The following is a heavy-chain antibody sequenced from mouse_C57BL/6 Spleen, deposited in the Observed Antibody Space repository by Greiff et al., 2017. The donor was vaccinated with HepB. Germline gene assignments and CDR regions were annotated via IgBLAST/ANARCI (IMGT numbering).Heavy chain of an antibody. V-gene: IGHV1-82*01. Sequence: VQGVESGPELVKPGASVKISCKASGYAFSSSWMNWVKQRPGKGLEWIGRIYPGDGDTNYNGKFKGKATLTADKSSSTAYMQLSSLTSEDSAVYFCAMIYYDYEGFAYWGQGTLVTVSA. CDR2: IYPGDGDT. D-gene: IGHD2-4*01. CDR1: GYAFSSSW. CDR3: AMIYYDYEGFAY. J-gene: IGHJ3*01.